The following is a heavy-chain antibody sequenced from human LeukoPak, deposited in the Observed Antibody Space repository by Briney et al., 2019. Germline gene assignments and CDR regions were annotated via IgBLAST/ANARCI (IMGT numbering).Heavy chain of an antibody. CDR3: AKTERFDP. Sequence: PGGSLRLSCVASGFTFSSYPMSWVRQAPGKGLEWVSTMSNRGGGTHYADSVKGGFTNSRDDSKNSLYLKMNSLRAEDTAVYYCAKTERFDPWGQRTLVTVSS. CDR1: GFTFSSYP. CDR2: MSNRGGGT. V-gene: IGHV3-23*01. J-gene: IGHJ5*02.